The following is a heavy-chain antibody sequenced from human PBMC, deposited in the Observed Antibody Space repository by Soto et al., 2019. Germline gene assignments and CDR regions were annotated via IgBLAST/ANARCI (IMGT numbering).Heavy chain of an antibody. CDR2: MYHSGIT. V-gene: IGHV4-38-2*01. J-gene: IGHJ6*02. CDR1: GYSIRSGYF. Sequence: PSETLSLTCAVSGYSIRSGYFWGWIRQPPGKGLEWIGSMYHSGITYYNLSLKSRVTISVDTSKNQLSLKLSSATAADTAVYYCARSMYSTSAQLYYGMDVLGQGTTVTVSS. D-gene: IGHD6-6*01. CDR3: ARSMYSTSAQLYYGMDV.